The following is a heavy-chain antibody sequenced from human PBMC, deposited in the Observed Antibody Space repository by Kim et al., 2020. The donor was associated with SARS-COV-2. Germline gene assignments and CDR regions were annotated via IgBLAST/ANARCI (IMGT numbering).Heavy chain of an antibody. V-gene: IGHV4-4*07. CDR1: GGSINNYY. CDR2: VYISGST. Sequence: SETLSLTCTVSGGSINNYYWSWIRQPAGKGLEWVGHVYISGSTNYNPSPKSRLRISLDASQNQFSLRLSSVSAADTAVYYCANMGNVPHAFDIWGQGTMVTVSS. CDR3: ANMGNVPHAFDI. J-gene: IGHJ3*02. D-gene: IGHD1-26*01.